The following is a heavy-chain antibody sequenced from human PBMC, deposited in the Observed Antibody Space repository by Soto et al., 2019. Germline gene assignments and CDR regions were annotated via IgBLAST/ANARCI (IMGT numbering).Heavy chain of an antibody. CDR3: ARERPYYDILTGYYYYMDV. J-gene: IGHJ6*03. V-gene: IGHV4-59*01. D-gene: IGHD3-9*01. CDR1: SGSIISYY. CDR2: IYYSGST. Sequence: SETLSLTCTVSSGSIISYYWSWILQPPWKGLEWIGYIYYSGSTNYNPSLKSRVTISVDTSKNQFSLKLSSVTAADTAVYYCARERPYYDILTGYYYYMDVWGKGTTVTVSS.